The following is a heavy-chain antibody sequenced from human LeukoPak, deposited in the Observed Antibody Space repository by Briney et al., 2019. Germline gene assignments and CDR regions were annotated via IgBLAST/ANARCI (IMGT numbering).Heavy chain of an antibody. Sequence: ASVKVPCKASGYTFTGYYMHWVRQAPGQGLEWMGWINPNSGGTNYAQKFQGGVTMTRDTSISTAYMELSRLRSDDTAVYYCARVGRIAVAGTDWGQGTLVTVSS. CDR1: GYTFTGYY. J-gene: IGHJ4*02. V-gene: IGHV1-2*02. CDR2: INPNSGGT. D-gene: IGHD6-19*01. CDR3: ARVGRIAVAGTD.